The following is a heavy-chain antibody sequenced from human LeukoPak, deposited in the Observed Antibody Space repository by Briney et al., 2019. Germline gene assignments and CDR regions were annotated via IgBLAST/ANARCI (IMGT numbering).Heavy chain of an antibody. Sequence: SQTLSLTCTVSGGSIGIDDYYWTWIRQPPGKGLEWIGYIYHRGTTYYNPSLESRVTISVDRSKNQFSLKLSSVTAADTAMFYCARVRDPYYYYMDVWGKGTTVTVSS. J-gene: IGHJ6*03. D-gene: IGHD5-24*01. CDR3: ARVRDPYYYYMDV. V-gene: IGHV4-30-2*01. CDR2: IYHRGTT. CDR1: GGSIGIDDYY.